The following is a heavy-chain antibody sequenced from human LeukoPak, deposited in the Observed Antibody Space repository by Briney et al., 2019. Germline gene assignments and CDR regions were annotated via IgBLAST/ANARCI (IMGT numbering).Heavy chain of an antibody. Sequence: ASVKVSCKASGYTFTDHYIHWVRQAPGQGLEWMGWINPNSGGTNYAQKFQGRVTMTRDTSISTAYMELSRLRSDDTAVYYCARSRDLWFGEFKHWGQGTLVTVSS. J-gene: IGHJ4*02. D-gene: IGHD3-10*01. CDR1: GYTFTDHY. V-gene: IGHV1-2*02. CDR3: ARSRDLWFGEFKH. CDR2: INPNSGGT.